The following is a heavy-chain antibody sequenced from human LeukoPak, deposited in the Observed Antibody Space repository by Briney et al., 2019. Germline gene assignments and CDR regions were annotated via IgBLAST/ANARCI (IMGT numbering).Heavy chain of an antibody. CDR1: GFTFSSYG. Sequence: GGSLRLSCAASGFTFSSYGMHWVRQAPGKGLEWVAVISYDGSNKYYADSVKGRFTISRDNSKNTLYLQMNSLRAEDTVVYYCAKGVVDSNYYYYGMDVWGQGTTVTVSS. D-gene: IGHD2-15*01. CDR3: AKGVVDSNYYYYGMDV. V-gene: IGHV3-30*18. CDR2: ISYDGSNK. J-gene: IGHJ6*02.